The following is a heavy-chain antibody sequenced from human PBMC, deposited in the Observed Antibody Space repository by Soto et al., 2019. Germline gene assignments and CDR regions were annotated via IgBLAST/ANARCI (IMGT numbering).Heavy chain of an antibody. CDR3: AKDTFRLRSANYYYCGMDV. V-gene: IGHV3-30*18. CDR2: ISYDGSNK. CDR1: GFTFSSYG. J-gene: IGHJ6*02. D-gene: IGHD5-12*01. Sequence: QVQLVESGGGVVQPGRSLRLSCAASGFTFSSYGMHWVRQAPGKGLEWVAVISYDGSNKYYADSVKGRFTISRDNSKNTLYLQMNSLRAEDTAVYYCAKDTFRLRSANYYYCGMDVWGQGTTVTVSS.